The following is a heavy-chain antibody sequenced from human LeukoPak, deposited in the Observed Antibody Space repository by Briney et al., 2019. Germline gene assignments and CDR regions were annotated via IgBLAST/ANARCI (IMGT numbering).Heavy chain of an antibody. CDR3: ARAPRYSYGYRVPNGMDV. V-gene: IGHV4-34*01. J-gene: IGHJ6*02. CDR2: INHSRST. CDR1: GGSFSGYY. Sequence: SETLSLTCAVYGGSFSGYYWSWIRQPPGKGLEWIGEINHSRSTNYNPSLKSRVTISVDTSKNQFSLKLSSVTAADTAVYYCARAPRYSYGYRVPNGMDVWGQGTTVTVSS. D-gene: IGHD5-18*01.